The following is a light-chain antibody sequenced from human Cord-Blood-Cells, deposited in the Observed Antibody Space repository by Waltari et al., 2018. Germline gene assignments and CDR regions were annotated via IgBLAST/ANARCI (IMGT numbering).Light chain of an antibody. V-gene: IGLV1-40*01. CDR3: QSYDSSLSGYVV. Sequence: QSVLTQPPSVSGAPGQRVTISCTGSSSNIGAGYDVHWYQQLPGTAPKLLIYGNSIRPSGVPDRCSGSKSGTSASLAITGLQAEDEADYYCQSYDSSLSGYVVFGGGTKLTVL. J-gene: IGLJ2*01. CDR2: GNS. CDR1: SSNIGAGYD.